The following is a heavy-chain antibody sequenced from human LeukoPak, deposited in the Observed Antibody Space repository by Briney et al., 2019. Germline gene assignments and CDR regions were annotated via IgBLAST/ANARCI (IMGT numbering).Heavy chain of an antibody. J-gene: IGHJ6*02. V-gene: IGHV4-59*08. CDR3: ARQRYFGYYYGMDV. CDR1: GGSISSYY. D-gene: IGHD3-9*01. CDR2: IYYSGST. Sequence: PSETLSLTCTVSGGSISSYYWSWIRQPPGKGLEWIGYIYYSGSTNYNPSLKIRVTISVDTSKNQFSLKLSAVTAADTAVYYCARQRYFGYYYGMDVWGQGTTVTVSS.